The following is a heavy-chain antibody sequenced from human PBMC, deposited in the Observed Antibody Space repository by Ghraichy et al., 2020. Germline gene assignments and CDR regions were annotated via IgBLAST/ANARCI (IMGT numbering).Heavy chain of an antibody. CDR1: GFTFSDYY. CDR3: ARAYYSGDCQIRWGPNY. CDR2: ISSGGRDI. Sequence: GGSLRLSCAASGFTFSDYYMSWIRQAPGKGLEWLSYISSGGRDIYYADSVRGRFTTSRDDAKKSVYLQVNSLRAEDTAVYYCARAYYSGDCQIRWGPNYWGRGTVVTVSS. V-gene: IGHV3-11*01. J-gene: IGHJ4*02. D-gene: IGHD2-21*02.